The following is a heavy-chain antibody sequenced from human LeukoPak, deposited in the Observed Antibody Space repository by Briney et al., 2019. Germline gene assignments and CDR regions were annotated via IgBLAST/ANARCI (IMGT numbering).Heavy chain of an antibody. D-gene: IGHD2-2*01. CDR2: NYYSGST. Sequence: SETLSLTCAVYGGSFSGYYWSWIRQPPGKGLEWIGYNYYSGSTNYNPSLKSRVTISVDTSKNQFSLKLSSVTAADTAVYYCARDDGWYCSSTSCFPGAFDIWGQGTMVTVSS. V-gene: IGHV4-59*01. J-gene: IGHJ3*02. CDR1: GGSFSGYY. CDR3: ARDDGWYCSSTSCFPGAFDI.